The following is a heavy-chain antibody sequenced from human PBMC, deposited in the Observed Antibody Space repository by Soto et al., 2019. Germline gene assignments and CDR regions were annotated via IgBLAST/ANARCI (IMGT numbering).Heavy chain of an antibody. CDR2: INHSGST. V-gene: IGHV4-34*01. CDR1: GGSFSGYY. CDR3: ASRPSYYYYGMDV. Sequence: QVQLQQWGAGLLKPSETLSLTCAVYGGSFSGYYWSWIRQPPGKGLEWIGEINHSGSTNYNPSLKSRVTISVDTSKNQFSLKLSSVTAADTAVYYCASRPSYYYYGMDVWGQGTTDTVSS. J-gene: IGHJ6*02.